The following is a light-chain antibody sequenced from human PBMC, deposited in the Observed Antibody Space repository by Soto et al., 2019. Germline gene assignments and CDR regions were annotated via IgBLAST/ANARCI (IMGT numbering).Light chain of an antibody. CDR1: HTISSSY. V-gene: IGKV3-20*01. CDR3: QQYDSSTRP. Sequence: ENVLTQSPGTLSLSPGQRATLSCRASHTISSSYLAWYQQKPGQAPRLLIYAISDRATGVPDRFRGSGSGTDFTLTITRLEPEDFAVYFCQQYDSSTRPFGQGTKVDIX. J-gene: IGKJ1*01. CDR2: AIS.